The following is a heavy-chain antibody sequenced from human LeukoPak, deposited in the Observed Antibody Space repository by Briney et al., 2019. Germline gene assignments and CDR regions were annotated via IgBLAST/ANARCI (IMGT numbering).Heavy chain of an antibody. V-gene: IGHV5-51*01. CDR2: IYPGDSDT. CDR3: ARPRDSSGSNFDY. CDR1: EYSFTSYW. J-gene: IGHJ4*02. Sequence: PGESLKISCKGSEYSFTSYWIGWVRQMPGKGLEWMGIIYPGDSDTRYSPSFQGQVTISADKSISTAYLQWSSLKASDTAMYYCARPRDSSGSNFDYWGQGTLVTVSS. D-gene: IGHD3-22*01.